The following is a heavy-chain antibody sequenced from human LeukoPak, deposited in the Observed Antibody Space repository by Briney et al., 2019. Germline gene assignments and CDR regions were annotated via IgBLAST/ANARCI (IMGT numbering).Heavy chain of an antibody. V-gene: IGHV3-23*01. CDR1: GFTFSSFA. D-gene: IGHD3-22*01. CDR2: ISASGGST. Sequence: GGSLRLSCAASGFTFSSFAMGWVRQAPGKGLDWVSGISASGGSTYYSDSVKGRFTISRDNSKNTLYLQMTGLRAEDTAVYYCAKAPGPGNYYDTTGYYYFDNWGQGTLVTVSS. J-gene: IGHJ4*02. CDR3: AKAPGPGNYYDTTGYYYFDN.